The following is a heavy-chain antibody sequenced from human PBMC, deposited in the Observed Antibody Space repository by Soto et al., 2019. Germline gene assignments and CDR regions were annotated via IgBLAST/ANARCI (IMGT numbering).Heavy chain of an antibody. Sequence: GGSLRLSCVASGFNFSNFDMNWVRQAPGRGLEWISLISERGITTTYADSVRSRFTVSRDNAQSSLYLHMDRLTAEDTGVYYCARGGVVWGRGVLVTVSS. J-gene: IGHJ4*02. V-gene: IGHV3-48*03. CDR3: ARGGVV. CDR1: GFNFSNFD. D-gene: IGHD2-8*01. CDR2: ISERGITT.